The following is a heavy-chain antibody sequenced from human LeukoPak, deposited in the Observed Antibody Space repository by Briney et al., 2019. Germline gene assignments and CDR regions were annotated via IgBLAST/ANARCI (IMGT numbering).Heavy chain of an antibody. V-gene: IGHV4-38-2*02. D-gene: IGHD1-26*01. CDR3: ARDLSGGTHDY. J-gene: IGHJ4*02. CDR2: ISHSGST. Sequence: SETLSLTCAVSDYSISSGFYWGWIRQPPGKGLEWIGSISHSGSTYYNPSLESRVTISVDTSNNQFSLNLWSVTAADTAVYYCARDLSGGTHDYWGQGTLVTVSS. CDR1: DYSISSGFY.